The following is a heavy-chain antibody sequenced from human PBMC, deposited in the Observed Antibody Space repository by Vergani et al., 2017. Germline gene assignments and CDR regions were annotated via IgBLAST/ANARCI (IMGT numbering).Heavy chain of an antibody. D-gene: IGHD3-10*01. CDR1: GGSISSGSYY. CDR3: ARETYYYGSGSSSYYYGMDV. Sequence: QVQLQESGPGLVKPSQTLSLTCTVSGGSISSGSYYWSWIRQPAGKGLEWIGRIYTSGSTHYNPSLKSRVTISVDTSKNQFDLKLSSVTAADTAVYYCARETYYYGSGSSSYYYGMDVWGQGTTVTVSS. J-gene: IGHJ6*02. V-gene: IGHV4-61*02. CDR2: IYTSGST.